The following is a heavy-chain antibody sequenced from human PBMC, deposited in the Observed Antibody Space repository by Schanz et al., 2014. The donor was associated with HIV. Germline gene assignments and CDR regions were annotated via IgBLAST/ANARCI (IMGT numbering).Heavy chain of an antibody. CDR2: ISSSGSTK. J-gene: IGHJ6*02. CDR1: GFTFSDYY. Sequence: QVQLVESGGGLVKPGGSLRLSCTASGFTFSDYYMTWIRQAPGKGLEWISYISSSGSTKYYADSVKGRFTISRDNAKNSLYLQMNSLRADDTAVYYCANSGYCTSGICYTRGNGMDVWGPGTAVTV. V-gene: IGHV3-11*01. CDR3: ANSGYCTSGICYTRGNGMDV. D-gene: IGHD2-8*01.